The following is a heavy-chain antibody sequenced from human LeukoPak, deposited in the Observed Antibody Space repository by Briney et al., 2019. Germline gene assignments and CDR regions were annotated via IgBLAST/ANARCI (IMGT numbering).Heavy chain of an antibody. CDR2: INWNGGRT. CDR1: GFXFDDYG. Sequence: PGGSLRLSCAASGFXFDDYGISWVRQAPGEGLEWVSGINWNGGRTGYADPVKGRFTISRDNAKNSLYLQMNSLRAEDTALYYCARDYDYGDYPGYWGQGTLVTVSS. J-gene: IGHJ4*02. V-gene: IGHV3-20*04. CDR3: ARDYDYGDYPGY. D-gene: IGHD4-17*01.